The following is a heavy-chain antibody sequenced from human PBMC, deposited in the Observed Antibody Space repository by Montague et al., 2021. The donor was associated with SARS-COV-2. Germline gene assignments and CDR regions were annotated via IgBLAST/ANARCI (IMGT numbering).Heavy chain of an antibody. V-gene: IGHV3-21*01. CDR1: GFTFSSYS. Sequence: SLRLSCAASGFTFSSYSMNWVRQAPGKGLEWVSSISSSSSYIYYADSVKGRFTISRDNAKNSLYLQMNSLRAEDTAVYYCARDVTMVRGVPFDYWGQGTRVADSS. J-gene: IGHJ4*02. D-gene: IGHD3-10*01. CDR2: ISSSSSYI. CDR3: ARDVTMVRGVPFDY.